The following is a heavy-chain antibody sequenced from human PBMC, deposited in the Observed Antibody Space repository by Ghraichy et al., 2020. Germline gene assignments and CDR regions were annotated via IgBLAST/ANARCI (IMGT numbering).Heavy chain of an antibody. CDR1: GYTFTNYY. CDR3: ARGVGSYTSGWYYFDY. D-gene: IGHD6-19*01. J-gene: IGHJ4*01. CDR2: INPSDSGP. V-gene: IGHV1-46*01. Sequence: ASVKVSCKASGYTFTNYYIHWVRQAPGQGLEWMGIINPSDSGPIYAQNFQGRVTMTRDTSTSTVYMALSSLRSEDTAVYYCARGVGSYTSGWYYFDYWGHGTLVTVSS.